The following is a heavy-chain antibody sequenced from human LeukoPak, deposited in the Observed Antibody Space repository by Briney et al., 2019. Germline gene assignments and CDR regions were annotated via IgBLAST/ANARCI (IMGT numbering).Heavy chain of an antibody. V-gene: IGHV4-39*07. D-gene: IGHD1/OR15-1a*01. J-gene: IGHJ3*02. CDR1: GGSISSSSYY. CDR3: ATPDWVEHRSPESDAFDI. Sequence: PSETLSLTCTVSGGSISSSSYYWGWIRQPPGKGLEWVGSIYYSGSTYYNPSLKSRVTISVDTSKNQFSLKLSSVTAADTAVYYCATPDWVEHRSPESDAFDIWGQGTMVTVSS. CDR2: IYYSGST.